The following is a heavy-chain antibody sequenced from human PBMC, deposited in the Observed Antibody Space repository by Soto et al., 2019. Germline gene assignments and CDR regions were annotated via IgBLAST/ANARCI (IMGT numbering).Heavy chain of an antibody. CDR1: GFSLSNARMG. V-gene: IGHV2-26*01. CDR2: IFSNDEK. CDR3: ARIAVADPFDY. J-gene: IGHJ4*02. D-gene: IGHD6-19*01. Sequence: QVTLKESGPVLVKPTETLTLTCTVSGFSLSNARMGVSWIRQPPGKALEWLAHIFSNDEKSYSTSLKSRLTISKDHSKSQVVLTMTNMDPVDTATYYCARIAVADPFDYWGQGTLVTVSS.